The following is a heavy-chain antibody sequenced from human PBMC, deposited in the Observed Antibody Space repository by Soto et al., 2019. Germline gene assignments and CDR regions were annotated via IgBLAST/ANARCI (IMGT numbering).Heavy chain of an antibody. CDR2: ISYDGSNK. V-gene: IGHV3-30*18. D-gene: IGHD3-3*01. CDR1: GFTFSSYG. J-gene: IGHJ4*02. CDR3: AKDPTYYDFWSGYYVGGDY. Sequence: QVQLVESGGGVVQPGRSLRLSCAASGFTFSSYGMHWVRQAPGKGLEWVAVISYDGSNKYYADSVKGRFTISRDNSKNPLYLQMNSLRAEDTAVYYCAKDPTYYDFWSGYYVGGDYWGQGTLVTVSS.